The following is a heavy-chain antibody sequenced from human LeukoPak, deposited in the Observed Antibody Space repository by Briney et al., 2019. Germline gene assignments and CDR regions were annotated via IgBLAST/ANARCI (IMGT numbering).Heavy chain of an antibody. J-gene: IGHJ4*02. CDR3: ARDRTVVTPDY. V-gene: IGHV3-53*01. D-gene: IGHD4-23*01. CDR1: GFTVSSNY. Sequence: GGSLRLSCAASGFTVSSNYMSWVRQAPGKGLEWVSVIYGGGTTYYADSVKGRFTISRDNSKNTLYLQMNSLKVEDTAVYYCARDRTVVTPDYWGQGTLVTVSS. CDR2: IYGGGTT.